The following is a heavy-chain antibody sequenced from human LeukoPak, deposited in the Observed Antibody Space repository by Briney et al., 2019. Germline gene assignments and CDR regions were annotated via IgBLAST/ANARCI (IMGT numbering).Heavy chain of an antibody. CDR1: GGSISSSSYY. J-gene: IGHJ4*02. D-gene: IGHD3-9*01. CDR2: IYYSGST. V-gene: IGHV4-39*07. Sequence: SETLSLTCTVSGGSISSSSYYWGWIRQPPGKGLEWIGSIYYSGSTYYNPSLKSRVTISVDTSKNQFSLKLSSVTAADTAVYYCARDGYDILTGYYVDYWGQGTLVTVSS. CDR3: ARDGYDILTGYYVDY.